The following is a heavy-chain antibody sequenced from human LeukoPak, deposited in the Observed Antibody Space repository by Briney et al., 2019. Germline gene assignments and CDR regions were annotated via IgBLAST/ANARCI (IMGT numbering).Heavy chain of an antibody. D-gene: IGHD5-12*01. CDR1: GYTSTGYY. J-gene: IGHJ4*02. V-gene: IGHV1-2*02. CDR2: INPNSGGT. Sequence: GASVNVSCKAAGYTSTGYYMHWVRPAPGQGREWVGWINPNSGGTNYAQKFQGRVTMTRDTSISTAYTELSRLRSDDTAVYYCARDHDIVATILDYRGQGILVTAAS. CDR3: ARDHDIVATILDY.